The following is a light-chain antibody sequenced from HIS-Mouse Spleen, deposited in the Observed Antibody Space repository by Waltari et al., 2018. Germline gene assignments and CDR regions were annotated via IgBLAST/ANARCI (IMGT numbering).Light chain of an antibody. CDR3: AAWDDSLSGWV. Sequence: QSVLTQPPSASGTPGQRVTISCSGSSSTLGIHSVSLYQQLPGTAPKLLIYRNNQRPSGVPDRFSGSKSGTSASLAISGLRSEDEADYYCAAWDDSLSGWVFGGGTKLTVL. J-gene: IGLJ3*02. V-gene: IGLV1-47*01. CDR2: RNN. CDR1: SSTLGIHS.